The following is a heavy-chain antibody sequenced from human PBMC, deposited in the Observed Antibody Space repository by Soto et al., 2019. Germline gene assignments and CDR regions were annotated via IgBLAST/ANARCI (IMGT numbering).Heavy chain of an antibody. CDR3: ARGWGRYCSSTSCYPGAFDI. CDR2: IYSGGST. D-gene: IGHD2-2*01. J-gene: IGHJ3*02. CDR1: GFTVSSNY. V-gene: IGHV3-53*04. Sequence: GGSLRLSCAASGFTVSSNYMSWVRQAPGNGLEWVSVIYSGGSTYYADSVKGRFTISRHNSKNTLYLQMNSLRAEDTAVYYCARGWGRYCSSTSCYPGAFDIWGQGTMVTVSS.